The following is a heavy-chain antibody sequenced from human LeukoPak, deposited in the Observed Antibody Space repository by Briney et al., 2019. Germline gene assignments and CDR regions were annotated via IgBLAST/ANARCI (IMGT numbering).Heavy chain of an antibody. D-gene: IGHD6-19*01. V-gene: IGHV4-39*01. CDR3: ARPYSGWYGGGYFDY. CDR1: GGSISSSTYY. CDR2: IYNSGGT. J-gene: IGHJ4*02. Sequence: SETLSLTCTVSGGSISSSTYYWGWIRQPPGKGLGWIGSIYNSGGTYYNPSLKSRVTISVDTSKNQFSLRLSSVTAADTAVYYCARPYSGWYGGGYFDYWGQGTQVTVSS.